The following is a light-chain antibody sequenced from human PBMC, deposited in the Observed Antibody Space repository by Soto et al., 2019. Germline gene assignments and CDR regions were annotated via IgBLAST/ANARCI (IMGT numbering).Light chain of an antibody. V-gene: IGKV3-11*01. Sequence: EIVLTQSPATLSLSPGERATLSCRASQSVGSYFAWYQQKPGQAPRLLIYDASKRPTGIPARFSGSGSGTDFTLTISSLQPDDFGAYYCQQYDSYPWTFGQGTKVDIK. CDR3: QQYDSYPWT. J-gene: IGKJ1*01. CDR1: QSVGSY. CDR2: DAS.